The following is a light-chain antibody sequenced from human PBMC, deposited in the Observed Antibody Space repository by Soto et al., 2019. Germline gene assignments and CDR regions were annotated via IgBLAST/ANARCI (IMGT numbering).Light chain of an antibody. CDR2: GAS. Sequence: EIVLSQSPGTLSLSPGERATLSCRASQSVFNNHIGWYQQKPGQAPRRLIFGASFRATGIPDRFSGSGSGTDFTLTISRLDPEDFAVYYCQQYGSSPRTFGQGTRLEI. CDR1: QSVFNNH. CDR3: QQYGSSPRT. J-gene: IGKJ5*01. V-gene: IGKV3-20*01.